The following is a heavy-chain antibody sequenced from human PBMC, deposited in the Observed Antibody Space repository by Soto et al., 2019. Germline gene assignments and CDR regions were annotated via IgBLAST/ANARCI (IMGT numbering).Heavy chain of an antibody. Sequence: EVQLVESGGGLVQPGGSLRLSCAASGFTFSSYDMNWVRQAPGKGLEWISYISTSSRAIHDADSVKGRFTISRDNVKNSLYLQMNSLRDEDTAVYYCARDRGYCNGGSCYYMDVWGKGTTGTVSS. CDR2: ISTSSRAI. J-gene: IGHJ6*03. V-gene: IGHV3-48*02. CDR3: ARDRGYCNGGSCYYMDV. D-gene: IGHD2-15*01. CDR1: GFTFSSYD.